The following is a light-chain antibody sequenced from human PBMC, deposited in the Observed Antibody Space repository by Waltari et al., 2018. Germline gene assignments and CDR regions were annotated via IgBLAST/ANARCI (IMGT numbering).Light chain of an antibody. J-gene: IGKJ4*01. CDR1: QSVLSSTDNKNY. V-gene: IGKV4-1*01. Sequence: DIVMTQSPDSLAVSLGERATINCKSSQSVLSSTDNKNYLAWYQQKPGQPPKLFIYWSSTRESGVPDRFSGSGSGTEFALTISSLQAEDVAVYYCQHYYTSPPTFGGGTKVEIK. CDR2: WSS. CDR3: QHYYTSPPT.